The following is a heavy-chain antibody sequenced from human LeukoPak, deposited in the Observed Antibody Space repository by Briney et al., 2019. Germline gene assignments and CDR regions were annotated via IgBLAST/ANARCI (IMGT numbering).Heavy chain of an antibody. CDR1: GYTFTGHY. V-gene: IGHV1-2*02. CDR3: ARDGDIVVVPAAFYWFDP. CDR2: INPNSGGT. J-gene: IGHJ5*02. Sequence: ASVKVSCKASGYTFTGHYMHWVRQAPGQGLEWMGWINPNSGGTNYAQKFQGRVTMTRDTSISTAYMELSRLRSDDTAVYYCARDGDIVVVPAAFYWFDPWGQGTLVTVSS. D-gene: IGHD2-2*01.